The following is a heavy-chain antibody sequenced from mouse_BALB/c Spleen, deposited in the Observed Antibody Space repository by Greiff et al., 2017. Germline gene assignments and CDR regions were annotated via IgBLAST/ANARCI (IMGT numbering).Heavy chain of an antibody. Sequence: EVMLVESGAELVKPGASVKLSCTASGFNIKDSYMHWVKQRPEQGLEWIGRIDPANGNTKYDPKFQGKATITADTSSNTAYLQLSSLTSEDTAVYYCALYYYEDYAMDYWGQGTSVTVSS. CDR1: GFNIKDSY. V-gene: IGHV14-3*02. CDR2: IDPANGNT. CDR3: ALYYYEDYAMDY. J-gene: IGHJ4*01. D-gene: IGHD1-1*01.